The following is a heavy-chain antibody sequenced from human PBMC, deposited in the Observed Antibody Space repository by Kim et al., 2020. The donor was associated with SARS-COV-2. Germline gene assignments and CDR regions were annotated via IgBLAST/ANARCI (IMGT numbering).Heavy chain of an antibody. Sequence: GGSLRLSCEASGFIFSDYYMAWIRQAPGKGLXWIAFXSSSSNTIRYADTVKGRXXXSRXXXKNSXXLXXXSLSXXDTXXXYCXXLKXXXYY. CDR2: XSSSSNTI. J-gene: IGHJ6*01. CDR1: GFIFSDYY. V-gene: IGHV3-11*01. CDR3: XXLKXXXYY.